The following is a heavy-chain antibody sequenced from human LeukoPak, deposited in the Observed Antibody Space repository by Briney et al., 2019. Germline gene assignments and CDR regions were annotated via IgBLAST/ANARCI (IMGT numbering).Heavy chain of an antibody. Sequence: GGSLRLSCVGSGFTFSNNPLSWVRQAPGKGLEWVSAISGSGGNTYYADSVRGRFTISRDNSKNTLFLQMNTLRADDTAVYYCATTKQARRYFDYWGQGTLVSVSS. V-gene: IGHV3-23*01. CDR2: ISGSGGNT. D-gene: IGHD1-1*01. CDR3: ATTKQARRYFDY. CDR1: GFTFSNNP. J-gene: IGHJ4*02.